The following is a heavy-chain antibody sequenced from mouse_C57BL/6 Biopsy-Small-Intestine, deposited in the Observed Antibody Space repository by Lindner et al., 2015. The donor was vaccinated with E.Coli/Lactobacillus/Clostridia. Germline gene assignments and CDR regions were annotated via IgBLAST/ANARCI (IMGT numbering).Heavy chain of an antibody. V-gene: IGHV1-80*01. CDR1: GYSFSSYW. D-gene: IGHD1-1*01. CDR2: IYPGDGDT. CDR3: ARGDYGSSYGGMDF. Sequence: VQLQESGAELVKPGAPVKISCKVSGYSFSSYWMNWVKQGPGKGLEWIGQIYPGDGDTNYNGKFKGKVTLTADKFSSTAYMHLSSLTSEDSAVYLCARGDYGSSYGGMDFWGQGTPVTVSS. J-gene: IGHJ4*01.